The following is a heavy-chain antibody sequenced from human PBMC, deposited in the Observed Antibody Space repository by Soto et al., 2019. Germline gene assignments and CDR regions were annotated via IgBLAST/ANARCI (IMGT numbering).Heavy chain of an antibody. V-gene: IGHV3-33*01. Sequence: QVQLVESGGGVVQPGRSLRLSCAASGFTFSSYGMHWVRQAPGKGLEWVAVIWYDGSNKYYADSVKGRFTISRDNSKNTLYLQMNSLRAEDTAVYYCARDRVLWFGELLFDYWGQGTLVTVSS. CDR3: ARDRVLWFGELLFDY. CDR1: GFTFSSYG. CDR2: IWYDGSNK. J-gene: IGHJ4*02. D-gene: IGHD3-10*01.